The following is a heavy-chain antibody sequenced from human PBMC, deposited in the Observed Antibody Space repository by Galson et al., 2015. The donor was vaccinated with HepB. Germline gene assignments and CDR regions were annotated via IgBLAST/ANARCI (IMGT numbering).Heavy chain of an antibody. Sequence: SLRLSCAASGFTFSSYGMHWVRQAPGKGLEWVAVISYDGSNKYYADSVKGRFTISRDNSKNTLYLQMNSLRAEDTAVYYCAKDLDGSYYYYYGMDVWGQGTTVTVSS. D-gene: IGHD1-26*01. V-gene: IGHV3-30*18. J-gene: IGHJ6*02. CDR3: AKDLDGSYYYYYGMDV. CDR1: GFTFSSYG. CDR2: ISYDGSNK.